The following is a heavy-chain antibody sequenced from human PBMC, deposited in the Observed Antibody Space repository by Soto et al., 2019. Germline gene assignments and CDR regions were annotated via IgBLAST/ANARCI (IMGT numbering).Heavy chain of an antibody. CDR2: FYRTGST. J-gene: IGHJ4*02. CDR3: ARARATIAAAAIFDC. Sequence: QVQLQESGPGLVKPSGTLSLTCPVSGGSITTSNWWIWVRQPPGKGLGWIGEFYRTGSTNYNPSLESRLTISVDKSKNQFSLKLTSVTAADTAVYYCARARATIAAAAIFDCWGQGTLVTVSS. D-gene: IGHD6-13*01. V-gene: IGHV4-4*02. CDR1: GGSITTSNW.